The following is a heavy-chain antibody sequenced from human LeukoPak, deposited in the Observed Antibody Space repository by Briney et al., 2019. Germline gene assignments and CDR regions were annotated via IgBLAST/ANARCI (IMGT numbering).Heavy chain of an antibody. V-gene: IGHV4-61*02. Sequence: SQTLSLTCTVSGGSISSGSYYWSWIRQPAGKGLEWIGRIYTSGSTNYNPSLKSRVTISVDTSKNQFSLKPSSVTAADTAVYYCARSTTVDAFDIWGQGTMVTVSS. D-gene: IGHD4-17*01. CDR2: IYTSGST. J-gene: IGHJ3*02. CDR3: ARSTTVDAFDI. CDR1: GGSISSGSYY.